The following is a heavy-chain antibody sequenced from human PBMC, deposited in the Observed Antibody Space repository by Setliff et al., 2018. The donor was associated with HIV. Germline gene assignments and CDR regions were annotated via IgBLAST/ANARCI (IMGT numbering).Heavy chain of an antibody. CDR1: GFTFSSHW. V-gene: IGHV3-7*01. D-gene: IGHD3-16*01. Sequence: GGSLRLSCAASGFTFSSHWMVWVRQAPGKGLEWVGNIKSDGTEKNYADSVRGRFTISRDNTKNSVCLQMHSLRVEDTAVYYCAAVPWGHSSLIIDHWGQGTPVTVSS. CDR2: IKSDGTEK. J-gene: IGHJ4*02. CDR3: AAVPWGHSSLIIDH.